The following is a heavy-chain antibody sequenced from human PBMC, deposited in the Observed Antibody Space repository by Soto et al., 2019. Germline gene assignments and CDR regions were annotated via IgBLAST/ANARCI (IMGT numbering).Heavy chain of an antibody. CDR3: ATGAGKGYYFDY. CDR1: GYTFTSYY. D-gene: IGHD3-10*01. Sequence: QVQLVQSGAEVKKPGASVKVSCKASGYTFTSYYMHWVRQAPGQGLEWMGIINPSGGSTSYAQKFQGRVTMTRDTSTSEVYRELSSLRAEDTAVYYCATGAGKGYYFDYWGQGTLVTVSS. V-gene: IGHV1-46*01. CDR2: INPSGGST. J-gene: IGHJ4*02.